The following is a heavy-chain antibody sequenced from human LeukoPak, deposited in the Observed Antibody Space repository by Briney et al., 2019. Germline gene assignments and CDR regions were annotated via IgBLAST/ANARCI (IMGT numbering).Heavy chain of an antibody. Sequence: GESLKISCKGSGYTFSNSWIAWVRQKPGKGLEWMGIIYPADSTTKYNPSFQGQVSISVDGSIDTVSLQWTSLKASDTAIYYCARDCNTWKEGYDSWGLGTLVTVSS. CDR2: IYPADSTT. J-gene: IGHJ4*02. CDR1: GYTFSNSW. CDR3: ARDCNTWKEGYDS. D-gene: IGHD5-24*01. V-gene: IGHV5-51*01.